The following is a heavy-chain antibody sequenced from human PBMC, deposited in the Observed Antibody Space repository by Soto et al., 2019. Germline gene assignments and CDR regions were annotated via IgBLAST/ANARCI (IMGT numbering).Heavy chain of an antibody. CDR1: GGSLSCGDNY. V-gene: IGHV4-30-4*01. CDR3: ARESGPGSFDWFDA. J-gene: IGHJ5*02. D-gene: IGHD3-10*01. CDR2: IHYGGST. Sequence: PSETLSLTCTVSGGSLSCGDNYWSWIRQLPGKGLEWIGHIHYGGSTYYSPSFKSRVILSVDTSKSQFSLNLTSATAADTAVYFCARESGPGSFDWFDAWGQGTPVTVSS.